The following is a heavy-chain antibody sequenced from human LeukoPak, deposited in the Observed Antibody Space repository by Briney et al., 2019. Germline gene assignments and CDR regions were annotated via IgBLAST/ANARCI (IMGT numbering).Heavy chain of an antibody. CDR2: TSANNRNT. D-gene: IGHD2-2*01. J-gene: IGHJ6*03. Sequence: GASVKVSCQASGYTFLSHGFSWVRQAPGQGLEWMGWTSANNRNTNYAQRLQGRVTMTTDTSTNTAYMELRTLRSDDTAVYYCARSQAVVSSSLYYYYMDVWDKGTTIIVSS. V-gene: IGHV1-18*01. CDR1: GYTFLSHG. CDR3: ARSQAVVSSSLYYYYMDV.